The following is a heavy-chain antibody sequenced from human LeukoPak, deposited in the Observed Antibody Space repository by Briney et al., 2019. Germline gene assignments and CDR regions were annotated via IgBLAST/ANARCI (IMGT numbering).Heavy chain of an antibody. CDR3: ATTEATAAIERGEGTFEI. CDR2: FDPEEVET. Sequence: ASVKVSCKVHGDTVSELSIHWLRQVPGKGLEWMGGFDPEEVETVYAQKFQGRVSMTEDTSIDTVHMDLSSLRSDDTAFYYCATTEATAAIERGEGTFEIWGQGTMVIVSS. CDR1: GDTVSELS. J-gene: IGHJ3*02. D-gene: IGHD6-13*01. V-gene: IGHV1-24*01.